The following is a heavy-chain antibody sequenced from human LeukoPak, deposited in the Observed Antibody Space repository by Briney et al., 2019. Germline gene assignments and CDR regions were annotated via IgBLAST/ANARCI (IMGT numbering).Heavy chain of an antibody. CDR1: GFTFSSYA. J-gene: IGHJ4*02. V-gene: IGHV3-64D*09. Sequence: PGGSLRLSCSASGFTFSSYAMYWVRQAPGKGLEYVSVISSNGGSTYYADSVKDRFTISRDSSKNTLYLQMSSLRTEDTAVYYCARDIGYFHFDYWGQGTLVTVSS. CDR2: ISSNGGST. D-gene: IGHD6-13*01. CDR3: ARDIGYFHFDY.